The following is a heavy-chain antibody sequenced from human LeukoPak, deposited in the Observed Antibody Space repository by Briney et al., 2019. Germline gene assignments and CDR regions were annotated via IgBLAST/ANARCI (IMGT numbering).Heavy chain of an antibody. Sequence: GRSLRLSCAASGFTFSSYAMHWVRQAPGKGLEWVAVISYDGSNKYYADSVKGRFTTSRDNSKTTLYLQMNSLRAEDTAVYYCAKGPLWTIPHYFDYWGQRTLVTVSS. CDR1: GFTFSSYA. V-gene: IGHV3-30-3*01. D-gene: IGHD2-21*01. J-gene: IGHJ4*02. CDR3: AKGPLWTIPHYFDY. CDR2: ISYDGSNK.